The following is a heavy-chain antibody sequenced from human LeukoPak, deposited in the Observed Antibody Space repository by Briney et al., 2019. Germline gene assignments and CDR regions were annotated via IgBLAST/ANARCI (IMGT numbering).Heavy chain of an antibody. CDR1: GYTFTGYY. Sequence: ASVKVSCKASGYTFTGYYMHWVRQAPGQGLEWMGWINPNSGGTNYAQKSQGWVTMTRDTSISTAYMGLSRLRSDDTAVYYCARGPGSRIAARPVGADYWGQGTLVTVSS. CDR2: INPNSGGT. D-gene: IGHD6-6*01. V-gene: IGHV1-2*04. CDR3: ARGPGSRIAARPVGADY. J-gene: IGHJ4*02.